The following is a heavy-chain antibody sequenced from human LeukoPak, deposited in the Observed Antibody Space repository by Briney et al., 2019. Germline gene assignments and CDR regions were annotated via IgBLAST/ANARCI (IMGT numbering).Heavy chain of an antibody. CDR2: INPDGTAT. Sequence: GGSLRLSCEISGFIFIDYWMYWVRQVPGKGPVWVSRINPDGTATNYADSVKGRFIISRDNAKNTLYLQMNSLRVEDTAMYYCARSLPGLDVWGQGTTVTVSS. CDR3: ARSLPGLDV. J-gene: IGHJ6*02. V-gene: IGHV3-74*01. CDR1: GFIFIDYW.